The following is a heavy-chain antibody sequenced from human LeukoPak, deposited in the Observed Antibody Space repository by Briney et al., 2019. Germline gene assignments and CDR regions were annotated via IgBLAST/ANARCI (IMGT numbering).Heavy chain of an antibody. J-gene: IGHJ6*03. V-gene: IGHV4-61*02. CDR2: IYTSGST. Sequence: PSETLSLTCTVSGYSISSGYYWSWIRQPAGKGLEWIGRIYTSGSTNYNPSLKSRVTISVDTSKNQFSLKLSSVTAADTAVYYCARDLTERRQTYDILTNYYYYYMDVWGKGTTVTISS. D-gene: IGHD3-9*01. CDR1: GYSISSGYY. CDR3: ARDLTERRQTYDILTNYYYYYMDV.